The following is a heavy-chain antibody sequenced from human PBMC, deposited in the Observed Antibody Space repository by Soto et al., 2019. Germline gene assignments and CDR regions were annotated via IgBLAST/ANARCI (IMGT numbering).Heavy chain of an antibody. J-gene: IGHJ4*02. Sequence: QVQLVESGGGLVKPGGSLRLSCATSGFIFSDYYMHWIRQAPGKGLEWISYISGNGRIIQYADSAKGRFTISRDNAQNSLYLPMNSLRAEDTALYFCARDFDADSRTDFDYWGQGTLVTVSS. V-gene: IGHV3-11*01. CDR3: ARDFDADSRTDFDY. D-gene: IGHD4-17*01. CDR1: GFIFSDYY. CDR2: ISGNGRII.